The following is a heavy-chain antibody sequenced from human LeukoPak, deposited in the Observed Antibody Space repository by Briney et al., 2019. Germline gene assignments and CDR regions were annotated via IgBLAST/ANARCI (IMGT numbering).Heavy chain of an antibody. D-gene: IGHD4-17*01. Sequence: GGSLRLSCAASGFTFDDYAMHWVRQAPGKGLEWVSGISWNSGSIGYADSVKGRFTISRDNAKNSLYLQMNSLRAEDTALYYCAESDYGDYHPYGMDVWGQGTTVTVSS. CDR3: AESDYGDYHPYGMDV. J-gene: IGHJ6*02. CDR1: GFTFDDYA. V-gene: IGHV3-9*01. CDR2: ISWNSGSI.